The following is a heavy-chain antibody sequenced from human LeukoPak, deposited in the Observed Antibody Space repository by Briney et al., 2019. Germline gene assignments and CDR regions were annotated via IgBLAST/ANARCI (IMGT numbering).Heavy chain of an antibody. J-gene: IGHJ4*02. CDR3: ASSKDHYCHY. CDR1: GGTFSSYA. Sequence: SVKVSCKASGGTFSSYAISWVRQAPGQGLEWMGRIIPILGIANYAQKFQGRVTITADKSTSTAYTELSSLRSEDTAVYYCASSKDHYCHYWGQGTLVTVSS. CDR2: IIPILGIA. V-gene: IGHV1-69*04.